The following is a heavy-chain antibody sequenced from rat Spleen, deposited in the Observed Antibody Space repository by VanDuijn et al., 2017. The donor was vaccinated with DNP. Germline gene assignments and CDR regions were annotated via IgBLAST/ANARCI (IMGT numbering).Heavy chain of an antibody. Sequence: QVQLKESGPGLVQPSQTLSLTCTVSGISLTRYHVHWVRQPPGKGLEWMGRIQSGGNPDYNSGLKSRLSISRDTSKSQVILKMNSRQTEDSATYYCVRGGGGYYDYWGQGVMVTVSS. CDR2: IQSGGNP. J-gene: IGHJ2*01. CDR1: GISLTRYH. D-gene: IGHD1-11*01. V-gene: IGHV2-27*01. CDR3: VRGGGGYYDY.